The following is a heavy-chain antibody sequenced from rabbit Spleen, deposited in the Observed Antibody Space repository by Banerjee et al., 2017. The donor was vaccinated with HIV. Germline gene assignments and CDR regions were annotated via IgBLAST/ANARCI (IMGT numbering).Heavy chain of an antibody. CDR3: ARDTSSFSSYGMDL. CDR2: IESGSSGFT. D-gene: IGHD1-1*01. V-gene: IGHV1S45*01. J-gene: IGHJ6*01. CDR1: GVSFSGSSY. Sequence: QEQLVESGGGLVQPGTSLTLTCMASGVSFSGSSYMCWVRQAPGKGLEWIACIESGSSGFTYFASWAKGRFTISKTSSTTVTLHLTSLTAADTATYFCARDTSSFSSYGMDLWGQGTLVTVS.